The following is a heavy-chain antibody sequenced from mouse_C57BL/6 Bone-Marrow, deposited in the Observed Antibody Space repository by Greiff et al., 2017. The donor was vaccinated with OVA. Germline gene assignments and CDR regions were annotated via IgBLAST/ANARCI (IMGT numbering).Heavy chain of an antibody. V-gene: IGHV1-26*01. D-gene: IGHD1-1*01. J-gene: IGHJ4*01. CDR1: GYTFTDYY. CDR2: INPNNGGT. CDR3: ARGIDYYGNARDY. Sequence: EVQLQQSGPELVKPGASVKISCKASGYTFTDYYMNWVKQSHGKSLEWIGDINPNNGGTSYNQKFKGKATLTVDKSSSTAYMELRSLTSEDSAVYYCARGIDYYGNARDYWGQGTSVTVSS.